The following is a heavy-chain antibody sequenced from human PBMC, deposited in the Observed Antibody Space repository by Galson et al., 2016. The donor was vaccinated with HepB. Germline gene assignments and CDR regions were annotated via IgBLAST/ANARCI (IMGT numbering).Heavy chain of an antibody. CDR3: AKDHTGSTVGWSDGMDV. V-gene: IGHV3-23*01. CDR2: ISGSGGRT. J-gene: IGHJ6*02. CDR1: GFRFSSYA. Sequence: SLRLSCAASGFRFSSYAVSWVRQAPGKGLEWVSGISGSGGRTYYADSVKGRFTISRDTSKNTLFLQLSSLRVEDTVVYYCAKDHTGSTVGWSDGMDVWGQGTRVTVSS. D-gene: IGHD1-7*01.